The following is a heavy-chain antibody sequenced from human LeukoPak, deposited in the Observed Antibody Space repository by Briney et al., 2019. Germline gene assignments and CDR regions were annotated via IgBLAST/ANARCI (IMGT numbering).Heavy chain of an antibody. J-gene: IGHJ6*02. D-gene: IGHD3-9*01. Sequence: SETLSLTCAVYGGSFSGYYWSWIRQPPGKGLEWIGEINHSGSTNYNPSLKSRVAISVDTSQNQFSLKLSSVTAADTAVYYCARASTYDILTGTDVWGQGTTVTVSS. CDR2: INHSGST. CDR3: ARASTYDILTGTDV. V-gene: IGHV4-34*01. CDR1: GGSFSGYY.